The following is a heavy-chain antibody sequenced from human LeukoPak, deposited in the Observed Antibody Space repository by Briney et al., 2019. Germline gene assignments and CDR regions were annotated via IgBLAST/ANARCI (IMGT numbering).Heavy chain of an antibody. V-gene: IGHV3-23*01. Sequence: GGSLRLSCAASGFTFSGYGMHWVRQAPGKGLEWVSAISGSGGSTYYADSVKGRFTISRDNSKNTLYLQMNSLRAEDTAVYYCAKVRTDYYDSSGHAEYFQHWGQGTLVTVSS. CDR2: ISGSGGST. CDR3: AKVRTDYYDSSGHAEYFQH. D-gene: IGHD3-22*01. CDR1: GFTFSGYG. J-gene: IGHJ1*01.